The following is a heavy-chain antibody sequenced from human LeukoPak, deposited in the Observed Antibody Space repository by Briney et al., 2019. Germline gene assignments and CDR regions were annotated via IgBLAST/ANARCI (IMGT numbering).Heavy chain of an antibody. CDR3: ARVGGGYSGYDPPKDFDY. V-gene: IGHV3-21*01. CDR2: ISSRSRYI. CDR1: GFTFSSYS. Sequence: GGSLRLSCAASGFTFSSYSMNWVGQAPGEGLEWVSSISSRSRYINYADSVKGRSPISRNNAKNSLYLKMNSLRAEDRAVYYCARVGGGYSGYDPPKDFDYWGQGTLVTVSS. J-gene: IGHJ4*02. D-gene: IGHD5-12*01.